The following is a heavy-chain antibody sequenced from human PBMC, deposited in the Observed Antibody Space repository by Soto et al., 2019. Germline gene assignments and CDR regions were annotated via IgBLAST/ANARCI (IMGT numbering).Heavy chain of an antibody. CDR2: ISSSSSTI. Sequence: GGSLRLSCAASGFTFSSYSMNWVRQAPGKGLEWVSYISSSSSTIYYADSVKGRFTISRDNAKNSLYLQMNSLRAEDTAVYYCARVAYCGGDYYDAFDIWGQGTMVTVSS. J-gene: IGHJ3*02. D-gene: IGHD2-21*02. V-gene: IGHV3-48*04. CDR3: ARVAYCGGDYYDAFDI. CDR1: GFTFSSYS.